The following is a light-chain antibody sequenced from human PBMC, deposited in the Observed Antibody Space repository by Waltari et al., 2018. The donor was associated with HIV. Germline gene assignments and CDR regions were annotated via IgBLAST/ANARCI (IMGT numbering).Light chain of an antibody. CDR2: EVS. V-gene: IGLV2-23*02. Sequence: QSALTQPASVSGSPGQSITLSCTGTSSDVGSYNLASWYQQHPGKAPKLMIYEVSKRPSGVSNRFSGSKSGNTASLTISGLQAEDEADYYCCSYAGSSTFYVFGTGTKVTVL. CDR3: CSYAGSSTFYV. CDR1: SSDVGSYNL. J-gene: IGLJ1*01.